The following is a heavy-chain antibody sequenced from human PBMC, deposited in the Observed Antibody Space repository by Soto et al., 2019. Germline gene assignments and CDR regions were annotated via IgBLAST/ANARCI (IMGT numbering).Heavy chain of an antibody. J-gene: IGHJ5*02. D-gene: IGHD3-10*01. Sequence: SETLSLTCTVSGGSISSGDYYWSWIRQPPGKGLEWIGYIYYSGSTYYNPSLKSRVTISVDTSKNQFSLKLSSVTAADTAVYYCARVTLITMVRGVTTNWFDPWGQGTLVTVSS. CDR1: GGSISSGDYY. CDR2: IYYSGST. V-gene: IGHV4-30-4*01. CDR3: ARVTLITMVRGVTTNWFDP.